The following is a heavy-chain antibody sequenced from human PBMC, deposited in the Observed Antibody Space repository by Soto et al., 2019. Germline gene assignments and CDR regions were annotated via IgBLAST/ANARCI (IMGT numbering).Heavy chain of an antibody. CDR1: GGSSSRGGYY. CDR2: IYYSGST. D-gene: IGHD6-13*01. V-gene: IGHV4-61*08. J-gene: IGHJ6*02. CDR3: ATIAAAGDYYYYGMDV. Sequence: PSDTLSLTCTVSGGSSSRGGYYWSWIRQPPGKGLEWIGYIYYSGSTNYNPSLKSRVTISVDTSKNQFSLKLSSVTAADTAVYYCATIAAAGDYYYYGMDVWGQGTTVTVSS.